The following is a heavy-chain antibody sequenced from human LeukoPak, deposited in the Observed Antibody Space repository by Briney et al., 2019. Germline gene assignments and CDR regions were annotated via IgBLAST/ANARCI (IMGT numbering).Heavy chain of an antibody. D-gene: IGHD4-11*01. CDR1: GFTFSSYG. J-gene: IGHJ3*02. V-gene: IGHV3-30*02. Sequence: GGSLRLSCAASGFTFSSYGMHWVRQAPGKGLEWVAFIRYDGSNKYYADSVKGRFTTSRDNSKNTLYLQMNSLRAEDTAVYYCAKDLDSNYDAFDIWGQGTMVTVSS. CDR2: IRYDGSNK. CDR3: AKDLDSNYDAFDI.